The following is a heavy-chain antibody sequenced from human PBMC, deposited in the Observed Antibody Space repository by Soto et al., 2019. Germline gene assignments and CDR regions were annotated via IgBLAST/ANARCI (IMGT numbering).Heavy chain of an antibody. Sequence: GGSLRLSCAASGFTFSSYGIHWVRQAPGKGLEWVAVISYDGSNKYYADSVKGRFTISRDNSKNTLYLQMNSLRAEDTAVYYCAKDLFYLGYCSSTSCYGLFDYWGQGTLVTVSS. CDR3: AKDLFYLGYCSSTSCYGLFDY. CDR2: ISYDGSNK. J-gene: IGHJ4*02. V-gene: IGHV3-30*18. CDR1: GFTFSSYG. D-gene: IGHD2-2*01.